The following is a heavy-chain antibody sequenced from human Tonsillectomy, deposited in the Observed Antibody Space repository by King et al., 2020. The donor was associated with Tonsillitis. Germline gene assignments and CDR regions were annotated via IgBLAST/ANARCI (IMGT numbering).Heavy chain of an antibody. CDR3: GRYEDGVFDP. J-gene: IGHJ5*02. CDR2: SYYSWNT. V-gene: IGHV4-31*03. D-gene: IGHD5-24*01. Sequence: VQLQESGPGLVKPSQTLSLTCTVSGGSISGGAFYWSWIRQHPGKGLEWIGYSYYSWNTYYNPSLKSRLTISVDTSKNQFSLKLSSVTAADTAVYYCGRYEDGVFDPWGQGTLVTVSS. CDR1: GGSISGGAFY.